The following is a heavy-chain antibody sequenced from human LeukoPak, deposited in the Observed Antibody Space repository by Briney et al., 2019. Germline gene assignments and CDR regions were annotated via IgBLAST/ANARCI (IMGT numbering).Heavy chain of an antibody. J-gene: IGHJ5*02. V-gene: IGHV4-34*01. Sequence: SETLSLTCAVYGGSFSGYYWSWIRQPPGKGLEWIGEINHSGSTNYNPSLKSRVTISVDTSKNQLSLKLSSVTAADTAVYYCARPYYYDSRIDPWGQGILVTVSS. CDR3: ARPYYYDSRIDP. D-gene: IGHD3-22*01. CDR1: GGSFSGYY. CDR2: INHSGST.